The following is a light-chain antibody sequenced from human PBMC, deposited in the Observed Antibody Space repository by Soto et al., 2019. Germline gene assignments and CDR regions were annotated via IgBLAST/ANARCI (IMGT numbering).Light chain of an antibody. CDR2: NTN. J-gene: IGLJ2*01. Sequence: QTVVTQEPSLTVSPGGTVTLTCGSSTGAVTSGHFTYWFQQKPGQAPKTLISNTNNKHSWTPARFSGSLLGGKAALTLSGAQPEDEADYYCSLSYSGARPVFGGGTKLTVL. V-gene: IGLV7-46*01. CDR3: SLSYSGARPV. CDR1: TGAVTSGHF.